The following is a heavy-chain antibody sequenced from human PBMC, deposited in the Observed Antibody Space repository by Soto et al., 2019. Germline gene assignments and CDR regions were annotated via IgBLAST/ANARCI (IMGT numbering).Heavy chain of an antibody. Sequence: PSETLSLTCTVSGGSISSSIYYWGWIRQPPGNGLEWIGSIYYIGSTYYNPSLKSRVTISVDTSKNQFSLKLSSVTAADTAVYYCARHVTPAYGDYEVNYYYYGMDVWGQGTTIAFSS. D-gene: IGHD4-17*01. CDR2: IYYIGST. V-gene: IGHV4-39*01. CDR1: GGSISSSIYY. CDR3: ARHVTPAYGDYEVNYYYYGMDV. J-gene: IGHJ6*02.